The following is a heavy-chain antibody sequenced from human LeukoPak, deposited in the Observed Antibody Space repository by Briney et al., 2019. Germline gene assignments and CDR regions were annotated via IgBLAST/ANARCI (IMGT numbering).Heavy chain of an antibody. V-gene: IGHV1-69*08. J-gene: IGHJ3*02. CDR3: ARQYGTGAYDI. CDR1: GGTFDTFT. CDR2: IIPLLGSA. D-gene: IGHD2-21*01. Sequence: SVKVSCKASGGTFDTFTITWVRQAPGQGLEWMGRIIPLLGSADYAQSFQGRVTITADESTSTAYMEVTSLSYADTAMYYCARQYGTGAYDIWGQGTMVSVSP.